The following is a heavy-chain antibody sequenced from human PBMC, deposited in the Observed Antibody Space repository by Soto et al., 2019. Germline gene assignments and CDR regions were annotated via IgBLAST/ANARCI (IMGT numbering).Heavy chain of an antibody. CDR2: INPNSGGT. V-gene: IGHV1-2*04. CDR3: ARDRHYYGSGRHFDY. D-gene: IGHD3-10*01. CDR1: GYTFTGYY. Sequence: EASVKVSCKASGYTFTGYYMHWVRQAPGQGLEWMGWINPNSGGTNYAQKFQGWVTMTRDTSISTAYMELSRLRSDDTAVYYCARDRHYYGSGRHFDYWGQGTLVTVSS. J-gene: IGHJ4*02.